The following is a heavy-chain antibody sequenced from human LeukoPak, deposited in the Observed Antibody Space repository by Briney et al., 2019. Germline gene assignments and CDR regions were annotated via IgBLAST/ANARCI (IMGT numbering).Heavy chain of an antibody. V-gene: IGHV3-30-3*01. CDR3: ARVLSVVVTVYDAFDI. CDR1: GFTFSSYA. Sequence: GGSLRLSCAASGFTFSSYAMHWVRQAPGKGLEWVAVISYDGSNKYYADSVKGRFTISRDNSKNTLYLQMNSLRAEDTAVYYCARVLSVVVTVYDAFDIWGQGTMVTVSS. D-gene: IGHD2-21*02. J-gene: IGHJ3*02. CDR2: ISYDGSNK.